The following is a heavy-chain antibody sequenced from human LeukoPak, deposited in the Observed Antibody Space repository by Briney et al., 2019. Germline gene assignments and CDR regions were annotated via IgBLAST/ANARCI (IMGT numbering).Heavy chain of an antibody. CDR3: ARQLVATIGYYYYYGMDV. J-gene: IGHJ6*02. CDR2: IYYSGST. CDR1: GGSISSSSYY. V-gene: IGHV4-39*01. Sequence: SETLSLTCTVSGGSISSSSYYWGWIRQPPGKGLEWIGSIYYSGSTYYNPSLKSRVTISVDTSKNQFSLKLSSVTAADTAVYYCARQLVATIGYYYYYGMDVWGQGTTVTVSS. D-gene: IGHD5-12*01.